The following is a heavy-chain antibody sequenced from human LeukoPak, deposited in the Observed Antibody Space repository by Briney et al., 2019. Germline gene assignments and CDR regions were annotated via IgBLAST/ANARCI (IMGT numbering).Heavy chain of an antibody. J-gene: IGHJ6*02. CDR1: GYTFTGYY. D-gene: IGHD2-2*01. CDR2: INPNSGGT. CDR3: ARFGFLHCSSTSCYEYYYYYGMDV. Sequence: ASVKVSCKASGYTFTGYYMHWVRQAPGQGLEWMGWINPNSGGTNYAQKFQGRVTMTRDTSISTAYMELSRLRSDDTAAYYCARFGFLHCSSTSCYEYYYYYGMDVWGQGTTVTVSS. V-gene: IGHV1-2*02.